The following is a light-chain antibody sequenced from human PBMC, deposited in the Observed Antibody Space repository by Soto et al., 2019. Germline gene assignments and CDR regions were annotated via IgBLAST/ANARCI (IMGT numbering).Light chain of an antibody. J-gene: IGKJ1*01. Sequence: DIQMTQSPSSLSASVGDRVSITCRASQSISTYLNWYQQKPGKAPKLLIYDASRLQSGVPSRFSGSGSGTDFTLTISSLQPEDFATYYCQQNYYTPQTFGQGTKVEIK. CDR1: QSISTY. CDR2: DAS. CDR3: QQNYYTPQT. V-gene: IGKV1-39*01.